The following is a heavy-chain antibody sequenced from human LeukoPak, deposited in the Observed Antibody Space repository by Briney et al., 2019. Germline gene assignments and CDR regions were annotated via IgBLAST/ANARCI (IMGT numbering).Heavy chain of an antibody. J-gene: IGHJ4*02. CDR1: GFTFSNFD. CDR3: ARGSQYDILTGAYYFDY. V-gene: IGHV3-23*01. Sequence: GGSLRLSCVATGFTFSNFDMGWVRQAPGMGLEWVSAFSGSGGSTFYADSVKGRFTISRDNAKNSLYLQMNSLRAEDTALYHCARGSQYDILTGAYYFDYWGQGTLVTVSS. CDR2: FSGSGGST. D-gene: IGHD3-9*01.